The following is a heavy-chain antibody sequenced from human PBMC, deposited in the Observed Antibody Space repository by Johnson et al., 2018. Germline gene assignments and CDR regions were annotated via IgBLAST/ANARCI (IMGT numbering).Heavy chain of an antibody. D-gene: IGHD6-19*01. CDR1: GFTFDDYA. J-gene: IGHJ6*02. CDR2: ISWNSGSI. CDR3: AKAVAGVCGRDV. V-gene: IGHV3-9*01. Sequence: VQLVQSGGGLVQPGRSLRLSCAASGFTFDDYAMHWVRQAPGKGLEWVSGISWNSGSIGYADSVKGRFTISRDNAKNSLYLQMNSLRAEDRALYYCAKAVAGVCGRDVWGQGTTVTVSS.